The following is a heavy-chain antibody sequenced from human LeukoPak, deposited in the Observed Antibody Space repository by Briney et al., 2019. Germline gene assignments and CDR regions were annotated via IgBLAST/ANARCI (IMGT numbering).Heavy chain of an antibody. CDR3: ARAPETITIFGVVIVGGWFDP. J-gene: IGHJ5*02. CDR2: FDPEDGET. D-gene: IGHD3-3*01. V-gene: IGHV1-24*01. CDR1: GYTLTELS. Sequence: GASVKVSCKVSGYTLTELSMHWVRQAPGKGLEWMGGFDPEDGETIYAQKFQDRVTMTEDTSTDTAYMELGSLRSEDTAVYYCARAPETITIFGVVIVGGWFDPWGQGTLVTVSS.